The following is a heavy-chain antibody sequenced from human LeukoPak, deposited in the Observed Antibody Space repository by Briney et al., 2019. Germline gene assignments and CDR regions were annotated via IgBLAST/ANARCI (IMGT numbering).Heavy chain of an antibody. CDR2: IRSSSNII. CDR1: GFTFSSYS. J-gene: IGHJ6*02. D-gene: IGHD2-15*01. CDR3: ARDIFEVAATPYYYYGMDV. Sequence: GGSLRLSCAASGFTFSSYSMNWVRQAPGKGLEWVSYIRSSSNIIYYADSVKGRFTISRDNTKNSLYLQMNSLRAEDTAVYYCARDIFEVAATPYYYYGMDVWGQGTTVTVSS. V-gene: IGHV3-48*04.